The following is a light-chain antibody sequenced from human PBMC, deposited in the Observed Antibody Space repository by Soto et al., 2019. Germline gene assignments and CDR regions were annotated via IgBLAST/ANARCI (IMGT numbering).Light chain of an antibody. Sequence: DIQMTQSPSSLSASVGDRVTITCRASQSISSDLNWYQQKPGKAPKVLIYAASTLQSGVPSRFSGSGSGTDFTLTISSLQPEDFATYYCQQSYSTPRTFVQGTKVDIK. CDR2: AAS. CDR3: QQSYSTPRT. J-gene: IGKJ1*01. CDR1: QSISSD. V-gene: IGKV1-39*01.